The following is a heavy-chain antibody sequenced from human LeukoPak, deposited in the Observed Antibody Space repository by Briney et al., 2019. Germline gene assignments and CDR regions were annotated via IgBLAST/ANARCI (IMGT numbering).Heavy chain of an antibody. V-gene: IGHV3-53*01. Sequence: GGSLRLSCAASGFTVSSNFMSWVRQAPGKGLEWVSVIYSGGTTYYADSVKGRFTISRDNSKNTLTLQMNSLRAEDTAVYYCARDGYGNNYMDVWGKGTTVTVSS. J-gene: IGHJ6*03. D-gene: IGHD5-12*01. CDR2: IYSGGTT. CDR3: ARDGYGNNYMDV. CDR1: GFTVSSNF.